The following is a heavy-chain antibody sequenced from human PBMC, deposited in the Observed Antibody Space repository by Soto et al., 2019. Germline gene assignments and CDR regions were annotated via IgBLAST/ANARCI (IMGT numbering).Heavy chain of an antibody. J-gene: IGHJ6*02. Sequence: QVLLVQSGAEVKKPGASVKVSCKASGYTFTSYDINWVRQATGQGLEWMGWMNPNSGNTGYAQKFQGRVTMTRNTSISTAYMELSSLRSEDTAVYYCARDAVVVTRYGMDVWGQGTTVTVSS. CDR2: MNPNSGNT. CDR3: ARDAVVVTRYGMDV. V-gene: IGHV1-8*01. CDR1: GYTFTSYD. D-gene: IGHD2-21*02.